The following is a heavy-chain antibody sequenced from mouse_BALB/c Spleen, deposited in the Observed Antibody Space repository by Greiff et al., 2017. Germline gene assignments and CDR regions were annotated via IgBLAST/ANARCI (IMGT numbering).Heavy chain of an antibody. CDR2: ISNGGGST. J-gene: IGHJ1*01. V-gene: IGHV5-12-2*01. Sequence: EVKVEESGGGLVQPGGSLKLSCAASGFTFSSYTMSWVRQTPEKRLEWVAYISNGGGSTYYPDTVKGRFTISRDNAKNTLYLQMSSLKSEDTAMYYCARHPFYGYDWYFDVWGAGTTVTVSS. D-gene: IGHD2-9*01. CDR1: GFTFSSYT. CDR3: ARHPFYGYDWYFDV.